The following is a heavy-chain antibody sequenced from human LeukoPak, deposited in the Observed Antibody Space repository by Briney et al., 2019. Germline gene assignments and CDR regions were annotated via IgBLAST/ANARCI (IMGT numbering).Heavy chain of an antibody. Sequence: GRSLRLSCAASGFTFSSYGMHWVRQAPGKGLEWVAVISYDGSNKYYADSVKGRFTISRDNSKNTLYLQMNSLRAEDTAVYYCAKPYGSGSYYFDYWGQGTLVTVSS. CDR3: AKPYGSGSYYFDY. V-gene: IGHV3-30*18. D-gene: IGHD3-10*01. J-gene: IGHJ4*02. CDR2: ISYDGSNK. CDR1: GFTFSSYG.